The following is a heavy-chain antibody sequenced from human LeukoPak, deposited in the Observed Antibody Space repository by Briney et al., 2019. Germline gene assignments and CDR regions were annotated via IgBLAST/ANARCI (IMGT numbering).Heavy chain of an antibody. Sequence: SETLSLTCTVSGGSISSSSYYWGWIRQPPGKGLEWIGSIYYSGSTYYNPSLKSRVTISVDTSKNQFSLKLSSVTAADTAVYYCARHPKRWLQLPKPHCFDYWGQGTLVTVSS. J-gene: IGHJ4*02. CDR2: IYYSGST. V-gene: IGHV4-39*01. CDR3: ARHPKRWLQLPKPHCFDY. CDR1: GGSISSSSYY. D-gene: IGHD5-24*01.